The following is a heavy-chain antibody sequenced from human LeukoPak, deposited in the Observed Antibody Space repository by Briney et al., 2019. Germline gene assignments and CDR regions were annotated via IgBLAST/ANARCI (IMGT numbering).Heavy chain of an antibody. CDR1: GFTFSSYA. V-gene: IGHV3-23*01. CDR2: ITTSDGNT. CDR3: AKDGGLWVSAHWGDS. Sequence: GGSLRLSCAASGFTFSSYAMSWVRQAPGKGLEWVSTITTSDGNTYYADSVKGRFTVSRGNSKNTLFLQMNSLRAEDTAVYYCAKDGGLWVSAHWGDSWGRGTLVTVSS. J-gene: IGHJ4*02. D-gene: IGHD7-27*01.